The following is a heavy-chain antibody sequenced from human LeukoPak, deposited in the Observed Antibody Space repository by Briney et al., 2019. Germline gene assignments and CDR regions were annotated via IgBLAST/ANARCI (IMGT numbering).Heavy chain of an antibody. Sequence: GGSLRLSCAASGFTFSSVWMSWVRQAPGKGLEWVGRMYIKIDGGITDYAAPVKGRFTISREDSTHTLYLQMNSLKTDDTAVYYCSTERDSDFHYWGQGDLVIVSS. CDR2: MYIKIDGGIT. CDR1: GFTFSSVW. J-gene: IGHJ4*02. D-gene: IGHD2-21*01. V-gene: IGHV3-15*01. CDR3: STERDSDFHY.